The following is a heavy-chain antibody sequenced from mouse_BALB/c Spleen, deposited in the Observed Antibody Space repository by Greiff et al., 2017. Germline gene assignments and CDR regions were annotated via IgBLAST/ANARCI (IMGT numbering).Heavy chain of an antibody. J-gene: IGHJ3*01. CDR2: ISSGGGST. CDR3: ARHDGYYAWFAY. Sequence: EVQLVESGGGLVQPGGSLKLSCAASGFAFSSYDMSWVRQTPEKRLEWVAYISSGGGSTYYPDTVKGRFTISRDNAKNTLYLQMSSLKSEDTAMYYCARHDGYYAWFAYWGQGTLVTVSA. D-gene: IGHD2-3*01. V-gene: IGHV5-12-1*01. CDR1: GFAFSSYD.